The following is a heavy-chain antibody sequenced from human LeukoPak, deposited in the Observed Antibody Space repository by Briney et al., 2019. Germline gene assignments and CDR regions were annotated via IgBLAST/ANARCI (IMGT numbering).Heavy chain of an antibody. CDR2: ICGSGGST. Sequence: PGGSLRLSCAASGFTFSTYAMNWVRQAPGKGLDWVSGICGSGGSTYYADSVKGRFTISRDNSKNTLYLQMNSLRAEDTAVYYCANVRYFDRYYFDYWGQGALVTVSS. CDR1: GFTFSTYA. J-gene: IGHJ4*02. CDR3: ANVRYFDRYYFDY. D-gene: IGHD3-9*01. V-gene: IGHV3-23*01.